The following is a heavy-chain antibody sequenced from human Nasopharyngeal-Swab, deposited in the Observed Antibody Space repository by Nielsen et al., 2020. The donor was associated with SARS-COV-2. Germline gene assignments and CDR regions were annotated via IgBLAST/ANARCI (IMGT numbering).Heavy chain of an antibody. J-gene: IGHJ3*02. CDR3: ARDRPQGGLSGYGDAFDI. CDR2: ISVSGGST. CDR1: GFTFSNSA. V-gene: IGHV3-23*01. D-gene: IGHD5-12*01. Sequence: GESLKISCAASGFTFSNSAMSWVRQAPGKGLEWVSTISVSGGSTYYADSVKGRFTISRDNSKNTLYLQMNSLRAEDTAVYYCARDRPQGGLSGYGDAFDIWGQGTMVTVSS.